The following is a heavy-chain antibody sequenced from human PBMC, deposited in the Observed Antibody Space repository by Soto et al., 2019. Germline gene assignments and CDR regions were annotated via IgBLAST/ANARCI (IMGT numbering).Heavy chain of an antibody. CDR3: ARDHKYCSGGSCYGAVTFDY. D-gene: IGHD2-15*01. V-gene: IGHV3-21*01. CDR1: GFTFSSYS. J-gene: IGHJ4*02. CDR2: IRSSSSYI. Sequence: EVQLVESGGGLVKPGGSLRLSCAASGFTFSSYSMNWVRQAPAKGLEWVSSIRSSSSYIYYADSVKGRFTISRDNAKNSLYLQMNSLRAEDTAVYYCARDHKYCSGGSCYGAVTFDYWGQGTLVTVSS.